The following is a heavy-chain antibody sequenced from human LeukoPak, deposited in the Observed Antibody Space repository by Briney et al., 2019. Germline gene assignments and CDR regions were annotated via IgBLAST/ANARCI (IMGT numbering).Heavy chain of an antibody. CDR3: ARDFDGTGAGSSLYDY. D-gene: IGHD6-13*01. CDR2: ISYDGSNK. Sequence: GGSLRLSCAASGFTFSSYAMHWVRQAPGKGLEWVAVISYDGSNKYYADSVKGRFTISRDNSKNTLYLQMNSLRAEDTAVYYCARDFDGTGAGSSLYDYWGQGTLVTVSS. CDR1: GFTFSSYA. V-gene: IGHV3-30*04. J-gene: IGHJ4*02.